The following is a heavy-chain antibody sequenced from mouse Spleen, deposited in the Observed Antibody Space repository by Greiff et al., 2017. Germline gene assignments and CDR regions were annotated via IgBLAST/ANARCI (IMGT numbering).Heavy chain of an antibody. CDR3: ARDQDYGKGAMDY. CDR2: IWAGGST. CDR1: GFSLTSYG. Sequence: VMLVESGPGLVAPSQSLSITCTVSGFSLTSYGVHWVRQPPGKGLEWLGVIWAGGSTNYNSALMSRLSISKDNSKSQVFLKMNSLQTDDTAMYYCARDQDYGKGAMDYWGQGTSVTVSS. V-gene: IGHV2-9*02. J-gene: IGHJ4*01. D-gene: IGHD1-1*01.